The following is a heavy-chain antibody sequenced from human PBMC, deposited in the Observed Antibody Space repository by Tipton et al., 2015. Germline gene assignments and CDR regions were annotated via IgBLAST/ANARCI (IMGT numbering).Heavy chain of an antibody. Sequence: SLRLSCAASGFSFSTYVMSWIRQAPGKGLEWVSSIASSYTYYADSVKGRFTISRDNSKNTLYLQMNSLRAEDTAVYYCATAAVISPVDYWGQGTLVTVSS. CDR3: ATAAVISPVDY. J-gene: IGHJ4*02. CDR2: IASSYT. D-gene: IGHD2-21*01. V-gene: IGHV3-23*01. CDR1: GFSFSTYV.